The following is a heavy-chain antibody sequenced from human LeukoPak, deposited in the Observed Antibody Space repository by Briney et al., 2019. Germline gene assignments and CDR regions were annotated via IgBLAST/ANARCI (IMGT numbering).Heavy chain of an antibody. CDR3: ARDRYSHSGNNWFDP. V-gene: IGHV3-74*01. CDR1: GFTFSSYW. D-gene: IGHD3-10*01. Sequence: GGSLRLSCAAAGFTFSSYWMHWIRQAPGKGLVWVSRIKSDGSSTSYADSVKGRFTISRDNAKNTLYLQMNSLRAEDTAVYYCARDRYSHSGNNWFDPWGQGTLVTVSS. J-gene: IGHJ5*02. CDR2: IKSDGSST.